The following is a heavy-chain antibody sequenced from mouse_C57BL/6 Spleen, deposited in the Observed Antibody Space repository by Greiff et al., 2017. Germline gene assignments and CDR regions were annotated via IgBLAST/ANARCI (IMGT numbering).Heavy chain of an antibody. CDR1: GYSITSGYY. V-gene: IGHV3-6*01. CDR2: ISYDGSN. J-gene: IGHJ2*01. CDR3: ARYDTTVVVCDY. D-gene: IGHD1-1*01. Sequence: EVQLQESGPGLVKPSQSLSLTCSVTGYSITSGYYWNWIRQFPGNKLEWMGYISYDGSNNYNPSLKNRISITRDTSENQFFLKLNSVTTEDTATYYCARYDTTVVVCDYWRQGTTLTVSS.